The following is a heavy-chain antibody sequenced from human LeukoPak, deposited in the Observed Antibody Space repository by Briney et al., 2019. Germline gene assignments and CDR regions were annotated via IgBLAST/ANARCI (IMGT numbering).Heavy chain of an antibody. Sequence: SETLSLTCTVSGGSMSSSNYYWGWIRQPPGKGLEWIGSIYYSGGTYYNPSLKSRVTISVDTSKNQFSLKLSSVTAADTAVYYCARHSSSWYNDYWGQGTLVTVSS. J-gene: IGHJ4*02. CDR2: IYYSGGT. CDR3: ARHSSSWYNDY. D-gene: IGHD6-13*01. CDR1: GGSMSSSNYY. V-gene: IGHV4-39*01.